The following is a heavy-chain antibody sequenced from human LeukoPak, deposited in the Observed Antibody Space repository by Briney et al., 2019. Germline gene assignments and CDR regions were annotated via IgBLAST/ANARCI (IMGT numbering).Heavy chain of an antibody. CDR2: IYSSGST. CDR3: ARVSYSSSWYFDY. D-gene: IGHD6-13*01. Sequence: PSETLSLTCTVSGVSISRYYWSWIRQPAGKGLEWIGRIYSSGSTTYNPSLKSRVTMSIDTSKNQFSLKLSFVTAADTAVYYCARVSYSSSWYFDYWGQGTLVTVSS. J-gene: IGHJ4*02. CDR1: GVSISRYY. V-gene: IGHV4-4*07.